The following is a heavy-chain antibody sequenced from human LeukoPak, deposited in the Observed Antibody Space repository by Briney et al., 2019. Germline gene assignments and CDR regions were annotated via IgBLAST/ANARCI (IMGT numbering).Heavy chain of an antibody. CDR2: VSSTGGDK. CDR1: GVTFEDYC. CDR3: ARGENGSFDH. Sequence: PGGSLRLSCTGSGVTFEDYCLSWIRQAPGKGLEWISYVSSTGGDKFYADPVKGRFTISRDNARNSLYMEMNDLIAEDTAFYYCARGENGSFDHWGQGTLVIVSS. V-gene: IGHV3-11*01. D-gene: IGHD3-10*01. J-gene: IGHJ4*02.